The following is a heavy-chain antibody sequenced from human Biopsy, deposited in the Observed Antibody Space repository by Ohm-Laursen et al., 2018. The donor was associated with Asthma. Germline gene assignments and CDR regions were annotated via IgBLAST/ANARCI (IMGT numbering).Heavy chain of an antibody. V-gene: IGHV3-9*01. Sequence: RSLRLSCAAHGFRFDDYAMFWVRQAPGKGLEWVSGISWNSGTIGNADSVKGRFTISRDNAKNSLYLQMNSLGPEDTAVYYCARDMGAGPNQPPSGSGSSHLYGMDVWGQGTTVTVSS. CDR3: ARDMGAGPNQPPSGSGSSHLYGMDV. CDR1: GFRFDDYA. CDR2: ISWNSGTI. D-gene: IGHD3-10*01. J-gene: IGHJ6*02.